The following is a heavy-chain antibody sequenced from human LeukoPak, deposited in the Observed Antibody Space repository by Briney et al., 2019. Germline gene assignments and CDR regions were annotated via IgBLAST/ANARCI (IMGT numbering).Heavy chain of an antibody. V-gene: IGHV4-59*08. D-gene: IGHD3-10*01. Sequence: SETLSLTCTVSGGSISSYFWSWIRQPPGKGLEWIGYIYYSGGTNYNPSLKSRVTISVDTSKNQFSLKLSSVTAADTAVYYCARRAMVRGYFDYWGQGTLVTVSS. CDR2: IYYSGGT. CDR3: ARRAMVRGYFDY. J-gene: IGHJ4*02. CDR1: GGSISSYF.